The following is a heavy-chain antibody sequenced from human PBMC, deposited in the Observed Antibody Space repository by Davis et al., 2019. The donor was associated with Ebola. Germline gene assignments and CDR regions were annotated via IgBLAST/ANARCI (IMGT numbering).Heavy chain of an antibody. CDR1: GGTFSSYA. CDR3: AREHCSGGSCYSRFDY. V-gene: IGHV1-69*06. CDR2: IIPIFGTA. J-gene: IGHJ4*03. Sequence: AASVKVSCKASGGTFSSYAISWVRQAPGQGLEWMGGIIPIFGTANYAQKFQGRVTITADKSTSTDYMELSRLRSDDTAVYYCAREHCSGGSCYSRFDYWGQGTMVTVSS. D-gene: IGHD2-15*01.